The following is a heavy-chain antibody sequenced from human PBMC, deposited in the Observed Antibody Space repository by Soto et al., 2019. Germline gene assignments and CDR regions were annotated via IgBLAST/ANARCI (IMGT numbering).Heavy chain of an antibody. Sequence: EVQLVESGGGPVKSGGSLRLSCAASGFYFVSYTMNWVRQAPGKGLECVSSISGDRSYIYYADSVKGRFTISRDNAKNSLFLQMNSLRVEDTAVYYCVRDLSAYNWFDFWGPGTLVTVSS. CDR1: GFYFVSYT. J-gene: IGHJ5*01. CDR2: ISGDRSYI. CDR3: VRDLSAYNWFDF. V-gene: IGHV3-21*01.